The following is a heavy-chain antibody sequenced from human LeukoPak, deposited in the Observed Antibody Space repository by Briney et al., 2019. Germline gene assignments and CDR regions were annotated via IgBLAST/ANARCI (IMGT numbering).Heavy chain of an antibody. D-gene: IGHD3-10*01. Sequence: GGSLRLSCAASGFTFSSYSMNWVRQAPGKGLEWVSSISSSSSYIYYADSVKGRFTISRDNAKNSLYLQMNSLRAEDTAVYYCALAGGPGSYPFDYWGQGTLVTVSS. V-gene: IGHV3-21*01. J-gene: IGHJ4*02. CDR2: ISSSSSYI. CDR3: ALAGGPGSYPFDY. CDR1: GFTFSSYS.